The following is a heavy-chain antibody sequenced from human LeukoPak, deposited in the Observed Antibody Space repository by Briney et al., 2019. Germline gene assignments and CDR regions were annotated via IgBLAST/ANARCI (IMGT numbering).Heavy chain of an antibody. CDR2: ISVHNGNT. Sequence: ASVKVSCKASGYTFSSFGISWVRQAPGQGLEWMARISVHNGNTEYAQKLQGRVTMTTDTSTSTAYMELRSLRSDDTAVYYCARLRRFWFDPWGQGTLVTVSS. V-gene: IGHV1-18*01. J-gene: IGHJ5*02. CDR3: ARLRRFWFDP. CDR1: GYTFSSFG.